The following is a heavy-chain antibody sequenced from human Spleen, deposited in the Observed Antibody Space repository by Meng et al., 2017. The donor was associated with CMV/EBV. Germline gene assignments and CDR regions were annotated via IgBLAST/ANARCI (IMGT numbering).Heavy chain of an antibody. V-gene: IGHV4-34*01. CDR1: GGSFSGYY. J-gene: IGHJ5*02. Sequence: YGGSFSGYYWSWIRQPPGQGLEWLGEINHRGSTNYNPSLKSRLTISVDTSKNQFSLKLSSVTAADTAMYYCARGAYYDFWSSYKRFDPWGQGTLVTVSS. CDR3: ARGAYYDFWSSYKRFDP. D-gene: IGHD3-3*01. CDR2: INHRGST.